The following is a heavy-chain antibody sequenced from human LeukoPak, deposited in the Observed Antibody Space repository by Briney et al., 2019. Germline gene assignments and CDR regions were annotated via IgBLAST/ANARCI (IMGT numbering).Heavy chain of an antibody. CDR2: IYHSGST. CDR3: ARRWDVVVVPADDAFDI. J-gene: IGHJ3*02. D-gene: IGHD2-2*01. V-gene: IGHV4-30-2*01. CDR1: GGSISSGGYY. Sequence: SETLSLTCTVSGGSISSGGYYWSWIRQPPGKGLEWIGYIYHSGSTYYNPSLKSRVTISVDRSKNQFSLKLSSVTAADTAVYYCARRWDVVVVPADDAFDIWGQGTMVTVSS.